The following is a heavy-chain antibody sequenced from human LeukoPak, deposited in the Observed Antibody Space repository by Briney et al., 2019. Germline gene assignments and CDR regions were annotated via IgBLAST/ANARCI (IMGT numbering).Heavy chain of an antibody. Sequence: SETLSLTCTVSGGSISTSNYYWGRIRQPPGKGLEWIGNIFYSGSTYYSPSLKSRVTISVDTSKNQFSLKLSSVTAADTAVYYCARSYYYGSGSHHFDYWGQGTLVTVSS. CDR1: GGSISTSNYY. D-gene: IGHD3-10*01. V-gene: IGHV4-39*07. J-gene: IGHJ4*02. CDR3: ARSYYYGSGSHHFDY. CDR2: IFYSGST.